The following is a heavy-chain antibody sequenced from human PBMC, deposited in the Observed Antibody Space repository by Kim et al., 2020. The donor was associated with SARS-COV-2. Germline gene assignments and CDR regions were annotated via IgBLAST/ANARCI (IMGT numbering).Heavy chain of an antibody. CDR1: GGTFSSYA. CDR2: IIPIFGTA. D-gene: IGHD3-10*01. J-gene: IGHJ5*02. Sequence: SVKVSCKASGGTFSSYAISWVRQAPGQGLEWMGGIIPIFGTANYAQKFQGRVTITADESTSTAYMELSSLRSEDTAVYYCARGIPLPYYYGSGKRYGGNWFDPWGQGTLVTVSS. CDR3: ARGIPLPYYYGSGKRYGGNWFDP. V-gene: IGHV1-69*13.